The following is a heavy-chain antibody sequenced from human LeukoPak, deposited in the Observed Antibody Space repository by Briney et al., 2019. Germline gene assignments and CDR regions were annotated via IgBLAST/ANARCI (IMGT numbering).Heavy chain of an antibody. Sequence: GGSLRLSCAASGFTFSTCGMHWVRQAPGKGLEWVAFINDGGNRKDYTDSVQGRLTISRDTSKNILYLQMNSLRVEDTAVYYCVKDFHNSWTFDYWGQGTLVTVSS. CDR3: VKDFHNSWTFDY. V-gene: IGHV3-30*02. CDR2: INDGGNRK. D-gene: IGHD6-13*01. CDR1: GFTFSTCG. J-gene: IGHJ4*02.